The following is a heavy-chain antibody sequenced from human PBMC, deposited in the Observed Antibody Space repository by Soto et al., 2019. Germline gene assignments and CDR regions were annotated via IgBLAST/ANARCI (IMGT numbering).Heavy chain of an antibody. V-gene: IGHV3-21*01. CDR1: GFNFRRYS. J-gene: IGHJ4*02. D-gene: IGHD6-19*01. CDR3: AREGGIEVEDFDY. Sequence: EVQLVESGGGLVKPGGSLRLSCAASGFNFRRYSMKWVRQAPGKGLEWVSSMSSSGSYIYYADSVRGRFTISRDNAKNSLYLQINSLRAEDTAVYYCAREGGIEVEDFDYWGQGTLVTVSS. CDR2: MSSSGSYI.